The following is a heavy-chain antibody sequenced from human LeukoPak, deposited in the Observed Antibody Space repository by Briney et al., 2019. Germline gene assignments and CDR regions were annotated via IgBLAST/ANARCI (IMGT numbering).Heavy chain of an antibody. V-gene: IGHV3-49*03. CDR1: GFTFGDYA. D-gene: IGHD6-13*01. Sequence: GGSLRLSCTASGFTFGDYAMSWFRQAPGTGLEWVGFIKSKAYGGTPEYAASVKGRFTISRDDSKAIAYLQMSSLKTEDTAIYYCTRGPRGSSWYGDYWGQGTLVTVSS. J-gene: IGHJ4*02. CDR3: TRGPRGSSWYGDY. CDR2: IKSKAYGGTP.